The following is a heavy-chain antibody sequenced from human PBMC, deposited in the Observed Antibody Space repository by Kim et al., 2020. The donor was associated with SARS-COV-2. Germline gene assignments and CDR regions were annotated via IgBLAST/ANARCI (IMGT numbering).Heavy chain of an antibody. CDR3: AREYYYGSGSYKYFDL. J-gene: IGHJ2*01. Sequence: SETLSLTCAVYGGSFSGYYWSWIRQPPGKGLEWIGEINHSGSTNYNPSLKSRVTISVDTSKNQFSLKLSSVTAADTAVYYCAREYYYGSGSYKYFDLWGRGTLVTVSS. CDR2: INHSGST. CDR1: GGSFSGYY. V-gene: IGHV4-34*01. D-gene: IGHD3-10*01.